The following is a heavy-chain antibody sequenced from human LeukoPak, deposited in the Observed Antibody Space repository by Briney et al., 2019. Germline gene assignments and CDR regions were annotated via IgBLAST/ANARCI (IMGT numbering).Heavy chain of an antibody. V-gene: IGHV1-69*04. J-gene: IGHJ4*02. CDR3: ASEVLLWFGSDY. CDR1: GYTFTSYD. CDR2: IIPILGIA. D-gene: IGHD3-10*01. Sequence: SVKVSCKASGYTFTSYDINWVRQAPGQGLEWMGRIIPILGIANYAQKFQGRVTITADKSTSTAYMELSSLRSEDTAVYYCASEVLLWFGSDYWGQGTLVTVSS.